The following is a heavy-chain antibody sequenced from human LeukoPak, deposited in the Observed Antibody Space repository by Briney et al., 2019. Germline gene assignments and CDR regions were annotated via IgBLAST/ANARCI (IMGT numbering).Heavy chain of an antibody. CDR1: GFTFSSYS. Sequence: GGSLRLSCAASGFTFSSYSMNWVRQAPGKGLEWVSSISSSSSYIYYADSVKGRFTISRDNAKDSLYLQINSLRAEDTAVYYCARDQKLLWFGESPFDYWGQGTLVTVSS. CDR3: ARDQKLLWFGESPFDY. CDR2: ISSSSSYI. D-gene: IGHD3-10*01. V-gene: IGHV3-21*01. J-gene: IGHJ4*02.